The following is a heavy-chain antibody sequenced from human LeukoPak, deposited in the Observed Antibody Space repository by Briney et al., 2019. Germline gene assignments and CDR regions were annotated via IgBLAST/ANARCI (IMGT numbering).Heavy chain of an antibody. CDR1: GFAFSSYW. V-gene: IGHV3-74*01. CDR3: SRSQFDY. Sequence: GGSLRLSCAASGFAFSSYWMLWVSQVPGKGLVWLSRINGDGSITTYADSVKGRFTISRDNAKNILYLQMNSLRAEDTGIYYCSRSQFDYWGQGILVTVSS. J-gene: IGHJ4*02. CDR2: INGDGSIT.